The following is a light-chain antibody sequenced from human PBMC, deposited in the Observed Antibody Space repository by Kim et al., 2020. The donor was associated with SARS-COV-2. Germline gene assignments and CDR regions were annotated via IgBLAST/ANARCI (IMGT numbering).Light chain of an antibody. Sequence: QSVLTQPPSASGTPGQRVTISCSGSSSNIGSTTVSWYQQLPGAAPKLLIYSNNQRPSGVPDRFSGSKSGTSASLAISGLQSEDEADYYCATWDDSLNAVVFGGGTQLTV. CDR1: SSNIGSTT. CDR2: SNN. J-gene: IGLJ2*01. CDR3: ATWDDSLNAVV. V-gene: IGLV1-44*01.